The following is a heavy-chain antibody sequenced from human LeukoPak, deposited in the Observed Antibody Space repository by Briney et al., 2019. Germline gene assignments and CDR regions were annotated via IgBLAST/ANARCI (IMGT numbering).Heavy chain of an antibody. CDR2: IRYDGSNK. CDR1: GFTFSSYG. Sequence: GGSLRLSCAASGFTFSSYGMHWVRQAPGKGLEWVAFIRYDGSNKYYADSVKGRFTISRDNAKNSLFLHMNSLRAEDTAVYYCARAAYSSSWRERYKYYFDYWGQGTLVTVSS. CDR3: ARAAYSSSWRERYKYYFDY. J-gene: IGHJ4*02. V-gene: IGHV3-30*02. D-gene: IGHD6-13*01.